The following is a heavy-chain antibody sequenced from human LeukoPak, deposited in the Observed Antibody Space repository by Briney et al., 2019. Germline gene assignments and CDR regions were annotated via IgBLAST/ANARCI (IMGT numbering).Heavy chain of an antibody. J-gene: IGHJ5*02. CDR2: MNPNSGNT. D-gene: IGHD5-12*01. CDR1: GYTFTSYD. CDR3: ARRGLRRDWFDP. Sequence: ASVKVSCKASGYTFTSYDINWVRQATGQGLEWMGWMNPNSGNTGYAQKFQGRVTMTRNTSTSTAYMELSSLRSEDTAVYYCARRGLRRDWFDPWGQGTLVTVSS. V-gene: IGHV1-8*01.